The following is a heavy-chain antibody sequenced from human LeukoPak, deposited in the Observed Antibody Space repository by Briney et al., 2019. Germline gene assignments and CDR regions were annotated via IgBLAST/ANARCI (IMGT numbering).Heavy chain of an antibody. CDR3: TKLHFHDSSGYYTLLPLGAFDI. D-gene: IGHD3-22*01. Sequence: PGGCLRLSCAASGFTFSSYAMSWVREASGKGLECGGLIRSNVFGGTTEYAASVRGRFSISRDDSKSIAYLQMNSLKTEDSAIYYCTKLHFHDSSGYYTLLPLGAFDIWGQGTMVTVSS. CDR1: GFTFSSYA. V-gene: IGHV3-49*04. J-gene: IGHJ3*02. CDR2: IRSNVFGGTT.